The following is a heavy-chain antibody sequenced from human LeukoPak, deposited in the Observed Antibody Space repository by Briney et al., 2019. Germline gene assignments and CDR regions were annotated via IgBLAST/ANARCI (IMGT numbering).Heavy chain of an antibody. CDR2: ISSSSSTI. D-gene: IGHD1-26*01. V-gene: IGHV3-48*02. J-gene: IGHJ5*02. CDR1: GFTFSSYS. CDR3: ARAQRIGSYYWFDP. Sequence: GGSLRLFCAASGFTFSSYSMHWLRQAPGKGLEGVSYISSSSSTIYYADSVKGRFTISRDNAKNSLYLQMNSLRDEDTAVFYCARAQRIGSYYWFDPWGQGTLVTVSS.